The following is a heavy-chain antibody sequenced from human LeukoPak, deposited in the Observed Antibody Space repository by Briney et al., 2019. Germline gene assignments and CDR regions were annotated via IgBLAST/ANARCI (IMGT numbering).Heavy chain of an antibody. CDR2: NGSNK. Sequence: GGSLRLSCAASGFTFSSYGMHWVRQAPGKGLEWVAVNGSNKYYADSVKGRFTISRDNSKNTLYLQMNSLRAEDTAVYYCAKGAGATITLGYFDYWGQGTLATVSS. J-gene: IGHJ4*02. CDR3: AKGAGATITLGYFDY. CDR1: GFTFSSYG. V-gene: IGHV3-33*06. D-gene: IGHD5-24*01.